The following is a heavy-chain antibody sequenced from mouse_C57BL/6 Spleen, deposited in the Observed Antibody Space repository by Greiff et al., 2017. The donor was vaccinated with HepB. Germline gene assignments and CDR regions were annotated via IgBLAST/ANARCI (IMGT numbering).Heavy chain of an antibody. CDR2: INYDGSST. CDR1: GFTFSDYY. J-gene: IGHJ4*01. V-gene: IGHV5-16*01. CDR3: ARDESLAMDY. Sequence: EVMLVESEGGLVQPGSSMKLSCTASGFTFSDYYMAWVRQVPEKGLEWVANINYDGSSTYYLDSLKSRFIISRDNAKNILYLQMSSLKSEDTATYYCARDESLAMDYWGQGTSVTVSS.